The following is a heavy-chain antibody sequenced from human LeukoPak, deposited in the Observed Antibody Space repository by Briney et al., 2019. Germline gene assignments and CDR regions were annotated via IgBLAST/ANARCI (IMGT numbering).Heavy chain of an antibody. D-gene: IGHD3-9*01. Sequence: GASVKVSCKASGYTPAPYAIHWVRQASGQRLEWMGWINTDNGNTKYSQKFQGRVTITRDTSANTVYMDLSRLRSEDSAMYYCATVRLRLPDWTGDFWGQGTLVTVAS. V-gene: IGHV1-3*04. CDR2: INTDNGNT. J-gene: IGHJ4*02. CDR3: ATVRLRLPDWTGDF. CDR1: GYTPAPYA.